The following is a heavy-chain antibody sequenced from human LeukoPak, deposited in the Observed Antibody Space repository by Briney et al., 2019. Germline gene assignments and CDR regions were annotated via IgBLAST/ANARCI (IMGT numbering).Heavy chain of an antibody. CDR3: IVVVPAAMVSPSTFDY. CDR1: GYTFTGYY. Sequence: ASVKVSCKASGYTFTGYYMHWVRQAPGQGLEWMGWINPNSGGTNYAQKLQGRVTMTRDTSISTAYMELSRLRSDDTAVYYCIVVVPAAMVSPSTFDYWGQGTLVTVSS. D-gene: IGHD2-2*01. CDR2: INPNSGGT. V-gene: IGHV1-2*02. J-gene: IGHJ4*02.